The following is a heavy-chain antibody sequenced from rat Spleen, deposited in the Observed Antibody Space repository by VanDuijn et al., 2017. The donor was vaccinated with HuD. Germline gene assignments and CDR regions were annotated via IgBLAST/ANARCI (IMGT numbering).Heavy chain of an antibody. CDR3: SREGHNNWGAFAH. Sequence: QVQLKESGPGLVQPSQTLSLTCTVSGFSLTRNSVHWVRQPPGKGLEWMGGLWGDGDTAYNSALKSRLSISRDTSKNQVFLKVNSLQTDDTGTYYCSREGHNNWGAFAHWGQGTLVTVSS. CDR1: GFSLTRNS. V-gene: IGHV2-63*01. D-gene: IGHD1-10*01. J-gene: IGHJ3*01. CDR2: LWGDGDT.